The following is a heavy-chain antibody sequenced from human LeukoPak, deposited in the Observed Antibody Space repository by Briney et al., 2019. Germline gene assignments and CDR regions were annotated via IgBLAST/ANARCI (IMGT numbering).Heavy chain of an antibody. J-gene: IGHJ5*02. CDR2: INNSGST. CDR1: GAPTTSSSSY. D-gene: IGHD2-2*01. CDR3: ARAGCSSTSCYENWFDP. V-gene: IGHV4-39*01. Sequence: PETRSLPSPVPGAPTTSSSSYWGWTRHPPGKGLEWIGSINNSGSTYYNPSLKSRVTISVDTSKNQFSLKLSSVTAADTAVYYCARAGCSSTSCYENWFDPWGQGTLVTVSS.